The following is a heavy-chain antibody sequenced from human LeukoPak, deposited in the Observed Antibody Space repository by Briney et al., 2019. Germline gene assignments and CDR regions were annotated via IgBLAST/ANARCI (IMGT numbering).Heavy chain of an antibody. Sequence: GGSLRLSCAASGFTFTNAWMSWVRQAPGKGLEWVGRIKSKGDGETTDNAAPVKGRFTMSRDDSKATLYLQMNSLKAEDTAVYYCTTDLGLTMIRGVIVKWGQGALVTVSS. CDR3: TTDLGLTMIRGVIVK. D-gene: IGHD3-10*01. J-gene: IGHJ4*02. V-gene: IGHV3-15*01. CDR2: IKSKGDGETT. CDR1: GFTFTNAW.